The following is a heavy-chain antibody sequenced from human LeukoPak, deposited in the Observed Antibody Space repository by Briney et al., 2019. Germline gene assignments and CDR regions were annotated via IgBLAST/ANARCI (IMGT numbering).Heavy chain of an antibody. J-gene: IGHJ4*02. D-gene: IGHD1-26*01. CDR1: GGSVSSGRYY. Sequence: PSETLSLTCTVSGGSVSSGRYYWSWIRQPPGKGLEWIGYIYYSGSTNYNPSLKSRVTISVDTSKNQFSLKLSSVTAADTAVYYCARGKGGSYYEVDYWGQGTLVTVSS. CDR2: IYYSGST. CDR3: ARGKGGSYYEVDY. V-gene: IGHV4-61*01.